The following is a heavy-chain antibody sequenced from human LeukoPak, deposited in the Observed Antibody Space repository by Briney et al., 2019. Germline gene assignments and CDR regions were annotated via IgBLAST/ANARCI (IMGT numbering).Heavy chain of an antibody. CDR3: ARTREGGYFDY. D-gene: IGHD1-26*01. CDR2: ISSSSSYI. CDR1: GFTFSSFT. J-gene: IGHJ4*02. V-gene: IGHV3-21*01. Sequence: GGSLRLSCAASGFTFSSFTMNWVRQAPGKGLEWASSISSSSSYIYYADSVKGRFSISRDNAKKSLYLQMNSLRTEGTAVYYCARTREGGYFDYWGQGTLVTVSS.